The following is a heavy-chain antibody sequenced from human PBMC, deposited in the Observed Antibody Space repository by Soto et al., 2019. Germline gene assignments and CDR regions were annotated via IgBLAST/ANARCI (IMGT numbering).Heavy chain of an antibody. CDR3: ARGLTAMNWFDP. CDR2: INHSGST. Sequence: QVQLQQWGAGLLKPSETLSLTCAVYGGSFSGYYWSWIRQPPGKGLEWIGEINHSGSTNYNPSLKSRVTISVDTSKNQFSLKLSSVTAADTAVYYCARGLTAMNWFDPWGQGTLVTVSS. J-gene: IGHJ5*02. D-gene: IGHD1-20*01. CDR1: GGSFSGYY. V-gene: IGHV4-34*01.